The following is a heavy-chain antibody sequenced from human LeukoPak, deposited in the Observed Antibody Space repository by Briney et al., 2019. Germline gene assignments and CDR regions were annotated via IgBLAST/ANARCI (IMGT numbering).Heavy chain of an antibody. Sequence: ASVKVSCKASGYTFTGYYMHWVRQVPGQGLEWMGRINPNSGGTNYAQKFQGRVTMTRDTSISTAYMELSRLRSDDTAVYYCARDLDGYCSGGSCRYWGQGTLVTVSS. CDR3: ARDLDGYCSGGSCRY. CDR2: INPNSGGT. CDR1: GYTFTGYY. J-gene: IGHJ4*02. D-gene: IGHD2-15*01. V-gene: IGHV1-2*06.